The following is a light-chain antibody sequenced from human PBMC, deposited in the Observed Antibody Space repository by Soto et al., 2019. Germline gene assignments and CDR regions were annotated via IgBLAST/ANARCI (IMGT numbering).Light chain of an antibody. J-gene: IGKJ4*01. Sequence: DIQMTQSPSTLSASVGDRVTITCRASQSISSWLAWYQQKPGKAPKLLIYKASSLESGVPSRFSGSGSGTEFTLTISSLQPDDFATYYCQQYNLGTFGGGTKVEIK. V-gene: IGKV1-5*03. CDR3: QQYNLGT. CDR2: KAS. CDR1: QSISSW.